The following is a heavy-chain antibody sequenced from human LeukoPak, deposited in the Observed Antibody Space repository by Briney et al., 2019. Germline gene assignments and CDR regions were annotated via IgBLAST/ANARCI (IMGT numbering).Heavy chain of an antibody. CDR1: GFTFSSYA. J-gene: IGHJ5*02. CDR2: IFYDGSNK. Sequence: GGSLRLSCAAAGFTFSSYAMSWFRQAPGKVMDWEAIIFYDGSNKYYADTVKGRFTISRDHSKNTLYLQMNSLRAEDTAVYYCARDHNFYDSGRGFDPWGQGPMVTVSS. D-gene: IGHD3-10*01. V-gene: IGHV3-33*08. CDR3: ARDHNFYDSGRGFDP.